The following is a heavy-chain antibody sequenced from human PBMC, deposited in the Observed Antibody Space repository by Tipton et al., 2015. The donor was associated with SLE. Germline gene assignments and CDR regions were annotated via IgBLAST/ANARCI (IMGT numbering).Heavy chain of an antibody. CDR3: ARAKRSSTTWGYWFDP. V-gene: IGHV4-59*11. CDR2: IYNNGNT. J-gene: IGHJ5*02. CDR1: GASFSSHY. D-gene: IGHD2-2*01. Sequence: TLSLTCTVSGASFSSHYWNWIRQPPGKGLEWIGNIYNNGNTNYNPSLKSRVTISVDTSRNQFFLKLSSVTAADTALYYCARAKRSSTTWGYWFDPWGQGTLATVSS.